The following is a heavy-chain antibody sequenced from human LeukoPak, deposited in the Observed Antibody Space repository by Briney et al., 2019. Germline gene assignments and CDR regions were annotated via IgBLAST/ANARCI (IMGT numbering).Heavy chain of an antibody. J-gene: IGHJ6*03. Sequence: SVKVSCKASGVSFRDYTINWVRQAPGQGLEWMGAIIPISGTTNYAQRLQGRVTLTMDDSATTAFMEMSSLRSEDTAVYYCASRFTARQLVPADYYHMDVWGKGTTVFVSS. CDR3: ASRFTARQLVPADYYHMDV. CDR1: GVSFRDYT. D-gene: IGHD6-13*01. CDR2: IIPISGTT. V-gene: IGHV1-69*05.